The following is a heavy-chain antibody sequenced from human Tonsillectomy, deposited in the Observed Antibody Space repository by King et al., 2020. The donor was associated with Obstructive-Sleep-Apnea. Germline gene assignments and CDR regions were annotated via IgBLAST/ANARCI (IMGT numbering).Heavy chain of an antibody. J-gene: IGHJ4*02. CDR3: AGDGIVRFGGWDY. D-gene: IGHD3-10*01. Sequence: VQLVESGGGLVQPGGSLRLSCAASGFTFSSYSMNWVRQAPGKGREWVSYISRSSSTIYYADSVKGRFTISRDNAKNSLYLQMNSLRAEDTAVYYCAGDGIVRFGGWDYWGQGTLVTVSS. CDR2: ISRSSSTI. CDR1: GFTFSSYS. V-gene: IGHV3-48*01.